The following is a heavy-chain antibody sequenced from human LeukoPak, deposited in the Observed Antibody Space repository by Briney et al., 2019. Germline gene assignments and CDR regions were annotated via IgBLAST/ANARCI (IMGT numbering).Heavy chain of an antibody. Sequence: ASVKVSCKASGYTLASYGISWVRPAPAKGLEWMGWIGAYKGNTNYEQKLEGRVTMNTETSTSTAYVELRSLRSDDTAVYYCARNKVYCSSTSCYGFDYWGQGTLVTVSS. J-gene: IGHJ4*02. V-gene: IGHV1-18*01. CDR3: ARNKVYCSSTSCYGFDY. CDR2: IGAYKGNT. D-gene: IGHD2-2*01. CDR1: GYTLASYG.